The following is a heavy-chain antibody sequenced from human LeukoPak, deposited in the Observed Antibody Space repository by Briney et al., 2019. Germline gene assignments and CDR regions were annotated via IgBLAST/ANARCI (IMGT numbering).Heavy chain of an antibody. CDR2: ISGSGGRT. CDR1: GFTFSSYA. V-gene: IGHV3-23*01. J-gene: IGHJ6*02. Sequence: GGSLRLSCAASGFTFSSYAMSWVRQAPGKGLEWVSTISGSGGRTYFPDSVKGRFTISRDNSKNTLYLQMNSLGAEDTAVYYCAKHQQIYGDSLMDVWGQGTTVTVSS. CDR3: AKHQQIYGDSLMDV. D-gene: IGHD4-17*01.